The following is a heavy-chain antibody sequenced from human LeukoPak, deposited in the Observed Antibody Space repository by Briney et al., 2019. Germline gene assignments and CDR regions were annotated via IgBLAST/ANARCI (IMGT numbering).Heavy chain of an antibody. CDR2: ISGSGGST. V-gene: IGHV3-23*01. D-gene: IGHD2-15*01. CDR3: AKAVGRYCSGGSCYMDW. CDR1: GFTFSSYA. J-gene: IGHJ4*02. Sequence: SGGSLRLSCAASGFTFSSYAMSWVRQAPGKGLEWVSAISGSGGSTYYADSVKGRFTISRDNSKNTLYLQMNSLRAEDTAVYYCAKAVGRYCSGGSCYMDWWGQGTLVTVSS.